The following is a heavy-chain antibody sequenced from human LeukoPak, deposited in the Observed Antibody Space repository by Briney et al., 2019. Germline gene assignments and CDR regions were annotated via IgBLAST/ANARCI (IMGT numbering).Heavy chain of an antibody. J-gene: IGHJ4*02. CDR3: ARDRQGYCSGGSCRGYFDY. Sequence: ASVKVSCKASGYTFTSYGISWVRQAPGQGLEWMGWISAYNGNTNYAQKLQGRVTMTTDTSTSTAYMELRSLRSDDTAVYYCARDRQGYCSGGSCRGYFDYWGQGTLVTVSS. CDR1: GYTFTSYG. D-gene: IGHD2-15*01. V-gene: IGHV1-18*01. CDR2: ISAYNGNT.